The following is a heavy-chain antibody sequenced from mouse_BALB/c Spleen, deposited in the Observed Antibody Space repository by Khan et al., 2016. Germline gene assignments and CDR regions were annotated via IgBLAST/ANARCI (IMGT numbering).Heavy chain of an antibody. CDR3: ARYGTRENDMDY. D-gene: IGHD1-1*01. Sequence: VQLKEPGPSLVKPSQTLSPTCSVTGDSTTSGHWAWLRKFPGKKLEYMGNISYSGNTYYNPSLKSRISITRDTSKNQYYLQLISVTTEDTATCYCARYGTRENDMDYWGQGTSVTVST. CDR1: GDSTTSGH. J-gene: IGHJ4*01. V-gene: IGHV3-8*02. CDR2: ISYSGNT.